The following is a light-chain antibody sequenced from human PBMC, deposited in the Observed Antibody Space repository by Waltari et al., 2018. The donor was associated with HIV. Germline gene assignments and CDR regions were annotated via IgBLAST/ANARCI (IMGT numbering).Light chain of an antibody. Sequence: DIVMTQSPDSLAVSLGERATINCKSSQSVLFISNNKNYLAWYQQKPGQPPKLLIYWASTRESGVPDRFSGSGSGTDFTLTISSLQAEDVAVYYCQQYYTTPWRFGPGTKVDIK. CDR3: QQYYTTPWR. V-gene: IGKV4-1*01. CDR2: WAS. CDR1: QSVLFISNNKNY. J-gene: IGKJ3*01.